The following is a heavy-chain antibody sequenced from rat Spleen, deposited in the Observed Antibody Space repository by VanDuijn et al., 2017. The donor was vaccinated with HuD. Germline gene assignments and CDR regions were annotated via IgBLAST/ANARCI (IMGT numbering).Heavy chain of an antibody. CDR2: ISYDGSST. D-gene: IGHD5-1*01. Sequence: EVQLVESGGGLVQPGRSMKLSCAASGFTFSNYDMAWVRQAPTKGLEWVASISYDGSSTYYRDSVKGRFTISRDNAKSSLYLQMNSLRSEDTATYYCARQPQLGAPFDLFDYWGQGVMVTVSS. J-gene: IGHJ2*01. CDR3: ARQPQLGAPFDLFDY. CDR1: GFTFSNYD. V-gene: IGHV5-22*01.